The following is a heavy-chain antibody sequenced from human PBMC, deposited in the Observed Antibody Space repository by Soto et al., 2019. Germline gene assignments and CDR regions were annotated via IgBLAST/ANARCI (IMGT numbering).Heavy chain of an antibody. CDR2: IYHSGST. Sequence: SETLSLTCAVSGGSISSGGYSWSWIRQPPGKGLEWIGYIYHSGSTYYNPSLKSRVTISVDRSKNQFSLKLSSVTAADTAVYYCARKGLDYYYGMDVWGQGTTVTVSS. CDR1: GGSISSGGYS. D-gene: IGHD6-6*01. J-gene: IGHJ6*02. CDR3: ARKGLDYYYGMDV. V-gene: IGHV4-30-2*01.